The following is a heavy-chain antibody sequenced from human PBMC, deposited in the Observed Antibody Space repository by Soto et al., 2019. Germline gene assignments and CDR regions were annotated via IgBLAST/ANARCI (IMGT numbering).Heavy chain of an antibody. CDR2: VDHSGST. D-gene: IGHD3-3*01. CDR3: ARGNGRLLEWSSAIRGAFDI. J-gene: IGHJ3*02. V-gene: IGHV4-34*01. CDR1: VGSFSDYY. Sequence: QVQLQQWGAGLLKPSETLSLSCAVYVGSFSDYYWTWIRQSPGKGLEWIGEVDHSGSTNYNPSLKSRVAISVYTSKYQFSLKLASVTAADTAVYYCARGNGRLLEWSSAIRGAFDIWGRGKMVTVSS.